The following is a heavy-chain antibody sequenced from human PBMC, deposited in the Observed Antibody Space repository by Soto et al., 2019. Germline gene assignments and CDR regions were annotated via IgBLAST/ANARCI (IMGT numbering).Heavy chain of an antibody. CDR3: ARRNYYESSGYSHFDY. Sequence: SETLSLTCTVSGASISFYYWSWIRQSPGRGLEWIGHIDYTGSTNYNPSLKSRVTMSMDISKNHFSLSVNFVTPADTAVYYCARRNYYESSGYSHFDYWGQGAQVTVSS. CDR1: GASISFYY. J-gene: IGHJ4*02. V-gene: IGHV4-59*01. D-gene: IGHD3-22*01. CDR2: IDYTGST.